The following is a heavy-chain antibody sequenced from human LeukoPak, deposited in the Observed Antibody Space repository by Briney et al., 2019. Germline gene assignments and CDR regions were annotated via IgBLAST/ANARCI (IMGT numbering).Heavy chain of an antibody. Sequence: GGSLRLSCAASGFTFSSYNMNWVRQAPGKGLEWVSSISTSSSYIYYADSVKGRFTISRDNAKNSLYLQMNSLRAEDTAVYYCARGRYCSSTSCQEDFDYWGQGTLVTVSS. D-gene: IGHD2-2*01. V-gene: IGHV3-21*01. CDR3: ARGRYCSSTSCQEDFDY. CDR1: GFTFSSYN. J-gene: IGHJ4*02. CDR2: ISTSSSYI.